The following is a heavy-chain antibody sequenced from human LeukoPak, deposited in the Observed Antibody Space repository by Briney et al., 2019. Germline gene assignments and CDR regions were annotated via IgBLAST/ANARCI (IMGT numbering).Heavy chain of an antibody. CDR2: INHSGST. J-gene: IGHJ4*02. CDR1: GGSFSGYY. D-gene: IGHD6-13*01. CDR3: SCSGIAAAGPPFGY. V-gene: IGHV4-34*01. Sequence: SETLSLTCAVYGGSFSGYYWSWIRQPPGKGLEWIGEINHSGSTNYNPSLKSRVTISVDTSKNQFSLKLSSVTAADTAVYYCSCSGIAAAGPPFGYWGQGTLVTVSS.